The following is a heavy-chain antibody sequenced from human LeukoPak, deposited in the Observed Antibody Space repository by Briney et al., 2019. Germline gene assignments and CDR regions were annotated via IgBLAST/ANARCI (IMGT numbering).Heavy chain of an antibody. CDR1: GFTFSDYS. D-gene: IGHD3-22*01. CDR2: ISHSGSTI. J-gene: IGHJ1*01. CDR3: ARDRDYYDSSGLQYFQH. V-gene: IGHV3-11*01. Sequence: GGSLRLSCAASGFTFSDYSINWVRQAPGKGLKWISYISHSGSTIYYADSVKGRFTISRDNAKNSLYLQMNSLRAEDTAVYYCARDRDYYDSSGLQYFQHWGQGTLVTVSS.